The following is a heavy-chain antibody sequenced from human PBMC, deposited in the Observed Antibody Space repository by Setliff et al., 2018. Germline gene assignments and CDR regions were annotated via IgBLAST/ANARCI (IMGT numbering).Heavy chain of an antibody. CDR2: IKQDGSEK. J-gene: IGHJ4*02. Sequence: PGGSLRLSCAASGFTFSRYWMSWVRQAPGKGLEWVANIKQDGSEKYYVDSVKGRFTISRDNAKNSLYLQMNSLRAEDTAVYYCARASSVAGLTTDYWGQGTLVTVSS. CDR3: ARASSVAGLTTDY. V-gene: IGHV3-7*01. CDR1: GFTFSRYW. D-gene: IGHD6-19*01.